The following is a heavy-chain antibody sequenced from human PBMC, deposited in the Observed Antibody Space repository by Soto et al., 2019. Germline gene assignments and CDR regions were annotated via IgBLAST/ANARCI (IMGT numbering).Heavy chain of an antibody. CDR3: ARSTGYGDSYFDY. V-gene: IGHV4-59*01. Sequence: SETLSLTCTVSGGSISTYYWNWIRQPPGKGLEWIGYIYYSRSTNYNPSLKSRVSISGDTSKNQLSLKLSSVTAADTAVYYCARSTGYGDSYFDYWGQGTLVTVSS. D-gene: IGHD4-17*01. CDR2: IYYSRST. J-gene: IGHJ4*02. CDR1: GGSISTYY.